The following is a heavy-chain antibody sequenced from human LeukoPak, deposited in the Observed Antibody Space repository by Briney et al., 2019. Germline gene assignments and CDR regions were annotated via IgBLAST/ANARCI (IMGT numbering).Heavy chain of an antibody. CDR1: GFTFSSYW. D-gene: IGHD3-16*02. CDR3: ARDGPYDYVWGSYRPQIDY. J-gene: IGHJ4*02. Sequence: GRSLRLSCAASGFTFSSYWMHWVRQAPGKGLVWVSRINSDGSSTSYADSVKGRFTISRDNAKNTLYLQMNSLRAEDTAVYYCARDGPYDYVWGSYRPQIDYWGQGTLVTVSS. CDR2: INSDGSST. V-gene: IGHV3-74*01.